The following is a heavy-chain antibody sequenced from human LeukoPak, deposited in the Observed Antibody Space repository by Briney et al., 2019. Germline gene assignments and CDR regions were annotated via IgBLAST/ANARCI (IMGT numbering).Heavy chain of an antibody. J-gene: IGHJ6*02. V-gene: IGHV3-21*01. CDR1: GFSFSTFD. Sequence: GGSLRLSCAGSGFSFSTFDMSWVRQAPGRRLEWVSSISSRSTYLDYADSLKGRFTISRDNAKNSLYLQMNSLRAEDTAVYYCARDRGAWGDWSGLDVWGQGTTVTVSS. CDR3: ARDRGAWGDWSGLDV. D-gene: IGHD2-21*02. CDR2: ISSRSTYL.